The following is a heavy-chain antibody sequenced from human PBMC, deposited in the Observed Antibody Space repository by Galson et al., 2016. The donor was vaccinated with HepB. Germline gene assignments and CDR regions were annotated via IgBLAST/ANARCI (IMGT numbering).Heavy chain of an antibody. CDR1: GGSVSSRTYY. CDR2: IFHTGTT. Sequence: SETLSLTCSVSGGSVSSRTYYWGWIRQSPGKRLEWIGSIFHTGTTYYSPSLGGRVTIFVDTSKNEFSLRMRSVTAADTAVFYCVKGNGEFEGYFYYGMDVWGQGTTVTVSS. D-gene: IGHD3-10*01. V-gene: IGHV4-39*01. CDR3: VKGNGEFEGYFYYGMDV. J-gene: IGHJ6*02.